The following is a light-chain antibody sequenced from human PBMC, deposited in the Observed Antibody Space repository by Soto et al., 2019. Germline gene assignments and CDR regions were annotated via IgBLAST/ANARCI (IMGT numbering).Light chain of an antibody. CDR2: DNN. J-gene: IGLJ1*01. V-gene: IGLV1-51*01. CDR1: SSNIGNNY. CDR3: GTWDSSLSAYV. Sequence: QSVLTQPPSVSAAPGQKVTISCSGSSSNIGNNYVYWYQQLPGTAPKLLIYDNNKRPSGIPDRFSGSKSGTSATLGITGLQTGDEADYYCGTWDSSLSAYVFGTGTQVTVL.